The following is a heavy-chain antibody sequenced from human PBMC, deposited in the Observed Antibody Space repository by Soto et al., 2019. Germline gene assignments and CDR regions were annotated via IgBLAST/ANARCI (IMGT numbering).Heavy chain of an antibody. CDR2: IIPILGIA. CDR1: GYTFTSYG. Sequence: GASVKVSCKACGYTFTSYGISWVRQAPGQGLEWMGRIIPILGIANYAQKFQGRVTITADKSTSTAYMELSSLRSEDTAVYYCARGSDSSGYYREWAFDIWGQGTMVTVSS. CDR3: ARGSDSSGYYREWAFDI. J-gene: IGHJ3*02. D-gene: IGHD3-22*01. V-gene: IGHV1-69*04.